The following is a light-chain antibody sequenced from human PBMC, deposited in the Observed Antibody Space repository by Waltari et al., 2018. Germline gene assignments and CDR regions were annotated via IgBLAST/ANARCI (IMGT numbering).Light chain of an antibody. J-gene: IGKJ4*01. Sequence: ELVMTQSPATLSVSPGERATLSCRASQSVSSNLAWYQQRPGQPPRLLIYGASTRATGIPARFSGSGSGTAFTLTISSIQSEDFAVYYCQQYNDWPPLTFGGGTKVDIK. CDR1: QSVSSN. CDR3: QQYNDWPPLT. V-gene: IGKV3-15*01. CDR2: GAS.